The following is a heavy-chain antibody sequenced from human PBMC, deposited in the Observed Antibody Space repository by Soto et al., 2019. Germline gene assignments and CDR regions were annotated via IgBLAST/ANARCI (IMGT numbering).Heavy chain of an antibody. Sequence: QVQLVESGGGVVQPGRSLRLSCAASGFTFSSYAMHWVRQAPGKGLEWVAVISYDGSNKYYADSVKGRFTISRDNSKNTLYLQMNSLRAEDTAVYYCARDGMATNRPQSEYFQHWGQGTLVTVSS. CDR2: ISYDGSNK. D-gene: IGHD5-12*01. J-gene: IGHJ1*01. CDR3: ARDGMATNRPQSEYFQH. V-gene: IGHV3-30-3*01. CDR1: GFTFSSYA.